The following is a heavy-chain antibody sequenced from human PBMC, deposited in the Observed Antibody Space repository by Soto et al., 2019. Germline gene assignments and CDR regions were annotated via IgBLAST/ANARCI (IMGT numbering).Heavy chain of an antibody. CDR2: INHSGST. J-gene: IGHJ4*02. CDR3: ARGDPVLRFLEWLLYPRAFDY. D-gene: IGHD3-3*01. Sequence: SETLSLTCAVYGWSFSGYYWSWIRQPPGKGLEWIGEINHSGSTNYNPSLKSRVTISVDTSKNQFSLKLSSVTAADTAVCYCARGDPVLRFLEWLLYPRAFDYWGQGTLVTVSS. CDR1: GWSFSGYY. V-gene: IGHV4-34*01.